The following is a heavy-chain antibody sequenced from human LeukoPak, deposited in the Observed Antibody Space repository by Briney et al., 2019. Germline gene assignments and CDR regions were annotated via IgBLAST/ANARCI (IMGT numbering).Heavy chain of an antibody. V-gene: IGHV4-30-4*07. Sequence: RTSETLSLTCTVSGGSISSGGYSWSWIRQPPGKGLEYIGYIYYTGSTHYTYYNPSLKSRLTISVDTSKNLFSLKLNSVTAADTAVYYCARVWGGDPTTYAFDIWGQGTMVTVSS. J-gene: IGHJ3*02. CDR1: GGSISSGGYS. CDR3: ARVWGGDPTTYAFDI. D-gene: IGHD4-17*01. CDR2: IYYTGSTHYT.